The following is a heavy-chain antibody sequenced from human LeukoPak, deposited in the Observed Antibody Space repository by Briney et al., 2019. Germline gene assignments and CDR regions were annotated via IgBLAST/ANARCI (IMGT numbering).Heavy chain of an antibody. CDR2: IFHSGNT. V-gene: IGHV4-30-2*01. Sequence: TLSLTCAVSGGSISSGGYSWRWIRQPPGKGLEWIWYIFHSGNTYYNPSRKSRVTMSVVTSKNQFSLKLPSVPAADTAVYYCARCHVLPWDWGQGTLVTVSS. CDR1: GGSISSGGYS. J-gene: IGHJ4*02. D-gene: IGHD5-18*01. CDR3: ARCHVLPWD.